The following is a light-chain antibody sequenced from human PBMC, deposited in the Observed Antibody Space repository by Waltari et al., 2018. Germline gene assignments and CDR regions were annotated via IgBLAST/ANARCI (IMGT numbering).Light chain of an antibody. V-gene: IGKV1-33*01. CDR2: DAA. CDR3: QQYKDLPRT. J-gene: IGKJ1*01. CDR1: QDISIY. Sequence: DIQMTQSPSSMSASVGDRVSITCQASQDISIYLSWYQQKPWKAPKVLIYDAANLETGVPSRFTGSRSGTDFTFTISSLQPEDIATYYCQQYKDLPRTFGQGTKVEIK.